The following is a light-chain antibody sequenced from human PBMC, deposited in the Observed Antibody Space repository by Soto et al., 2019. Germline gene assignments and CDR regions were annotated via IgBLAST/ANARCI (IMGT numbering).Light chain of an antibody. CDR1: QSVSSRY. V-gene: IGKV3D-20*02. CDR2: DAS. CDR3: QQRSNWPALT. Sequence: EIVLTQSPGTLSLSPGERATLSSRASQSVSSRYLAWYQQKPGQAPRLLIYDASNRATGIPARFSGSGSGTDFTLTISSLEPEDFAVYYCQQRSNWPALTFGGGTKVEIK. J-gene: IGKJ4*01.